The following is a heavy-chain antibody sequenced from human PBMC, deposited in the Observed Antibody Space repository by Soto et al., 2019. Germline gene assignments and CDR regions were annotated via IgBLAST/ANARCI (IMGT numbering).Heavy chain of an antibody. D-gene: IGHD3-10*01. CDR3: ATRKFSSPESSP. CDR2: IGPESGAT. CDR1: GYTFTGHY. J-gene: IGHJ5*02. Sequence: ASVEVSCKXSGYTFTGHYIHWVRQAPEQGPEWMGEIGPESGATRYAEKFQGRVTMTLDTSITTVYMELKNLSPDDTAVYYCATRKFSSPESSPWGQGTQVTVSS. V-gene: IGHV1-2*02.